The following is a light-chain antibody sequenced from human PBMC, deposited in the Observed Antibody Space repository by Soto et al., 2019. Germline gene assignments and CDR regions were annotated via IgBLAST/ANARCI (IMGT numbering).Light chain of an antibody. Sequence: SYELTQPPSVSVAPGQTARITCGGNNIGSKSVHWYQQKPGQAPVLVVYDDSDRPSGIPERFSGSKSGNTASLTVSGLQVEDEADYYCSSFEASNNLLFGGGTKLTVL. V-gene: IGLV3-21*02. CDR2: DDS. CDR1: NIGSKS. J-gene: IGLJ2*01. CDR3: SSFEASNNLL.